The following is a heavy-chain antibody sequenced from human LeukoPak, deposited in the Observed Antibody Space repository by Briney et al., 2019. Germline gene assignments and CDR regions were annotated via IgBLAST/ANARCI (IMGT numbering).Heavy chain of an antibody. CDR1: GASISSNFFY. Sequence: SETLSLTCTVSGASISSNFFYWGWIRQPPGKGLEWIGNFYYTGNTYDNPSLKSRVTISMDTSKNQFSLRLRSVTAADTAVYYCARQGPTEIFDYWGQGALVTVSS. D-gene: IGHD1-1*01. CDR2: FYYTGNT. J-gene: IGHJ4*02. CDR3: ARQGPTEIFDY. V-gene: IGHV4-39*01.